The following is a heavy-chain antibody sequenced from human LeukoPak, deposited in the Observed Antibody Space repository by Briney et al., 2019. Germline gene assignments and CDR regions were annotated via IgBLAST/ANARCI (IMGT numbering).Heavy chain of an antibody. Sequence: PSETLSLTCAVYGGSFSGYYWSWIRQPPGKGLEWIGEINHSGSTNYNPSLKSRVTISVDTSKNQFSLKLSSVTAADTAVYYCARSSGFAYWGQGTLDTVSS. CDR3: ARSSGFAY. J-gene: IGHJ4*02. V-gene: IGHV4-34*01. D-gene: IGHD6-19*01. CDR2: INHSGST. CDR1: GGSFSGYY.